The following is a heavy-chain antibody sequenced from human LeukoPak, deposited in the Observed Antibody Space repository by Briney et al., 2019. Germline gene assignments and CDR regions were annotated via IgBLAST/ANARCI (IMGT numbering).Heavy chain of an antibody. CDR3: AKDSDIAVAGTDDAFDL. CDR1: GFTFSSYG. D-gene: IGHD6-19*01. CDR2: ISYDGSSE. J-gene: IGHJ3*01. Sequence: GGSLRLSCAASGFTFSSYGMHWVRQAPGKGLQWVAVISYDGSSEYYADSVKGRFIISRDNSKNTLYLQVNSLRAEDTAVYYCAKDSDIAVAGTDDAFDLWGQGTMVTVPS. V-gene: IGHV3-30*18.